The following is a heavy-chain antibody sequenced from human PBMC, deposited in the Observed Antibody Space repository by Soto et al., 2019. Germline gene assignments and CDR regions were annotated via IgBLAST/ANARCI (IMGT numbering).Heavy chain of an antibody. V-gene: IGHV4-4*02. CDR2: IYHTGTT. J-gene: IGHJ5*02. CDR1: GGSISTSNW. D-gene: IGHD3-16*01. CDR3: ARGIRTWGEYVHNSFDP. Sequence: QVQLQESGPGLVKPSETLSLTCAVSGGSISTSNWWSWVRQPPEKGLDWIGEIYHTGTTNYNPSFNSRVTLSVDPANNHLSLTLRSVTAADTAVYYCARGIRTWGEYVHNSFDPWGQGTLVTVSS.